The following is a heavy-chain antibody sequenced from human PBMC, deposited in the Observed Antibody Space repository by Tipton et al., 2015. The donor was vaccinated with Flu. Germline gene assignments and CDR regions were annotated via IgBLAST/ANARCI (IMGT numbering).Heavy chain of an antibody. CDR1: GASINSRNHY. Sequence: TLSLTCNVSGASINSRNHYWSWIRQHPEKGLEWIGYIYYSGNTYSNPSLRSRLTMSLDTSENQFSLKLTSVTVADTARYYCASGPSTSLGVPAGTLDIWGQGTMVTVA. J-gene: IGHJ3*02. D-gene: IGHD3-3*01. CDR2: IYYSGNT. V-gene: IGHV4-31*03. CDR3: ASGPSTSLGVPAGTLDI.